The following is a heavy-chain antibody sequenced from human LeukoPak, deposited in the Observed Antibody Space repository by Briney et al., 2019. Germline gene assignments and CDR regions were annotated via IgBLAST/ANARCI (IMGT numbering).Heavy chain of an antibody. CDR1: GGSVSSGDYY. CDR2: IYPRGST. Sequence: PSQTLSLTCTVSGGSVSSGDYYWSWIRQPPGKGLEWIGYIYPRGSTYYNPSLKSRDILSLDKSANQFSLNLSSVTAADTAVYYCARFSPRAMGNYLDFWGQGTLVTVSS. J-gene: IGHJ4*02. V-gene: IGHV4-30-2*01. CDR3: ARFSPRAMGNYLDF. D-gene: IGHD7-27*01.